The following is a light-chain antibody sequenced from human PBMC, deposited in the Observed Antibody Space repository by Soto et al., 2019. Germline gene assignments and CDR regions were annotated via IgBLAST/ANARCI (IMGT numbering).Light chain of an antibody. CDR2: LGS. Sequence: DNEEAQSPRSRVVTPGEAAFIPCRSRXSLVSSNGYNYLDWYLQRPGQSPQLLTTLGSNRASGVPDRFSGSGSGTDFTLKISRVEGEDVGVYYCMQALQSPITSAQRTRLEI. J-gene: IGKJ5*01. V-gene: IGKV2-28*01. CDR3: MQALQSPIT. CDR1: XSLVSSNGYNY.